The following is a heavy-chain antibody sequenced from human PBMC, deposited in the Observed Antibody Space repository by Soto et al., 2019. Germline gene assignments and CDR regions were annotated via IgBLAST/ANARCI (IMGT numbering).Heavy chain of an antibody. V-gene: IGHV4-31*03. CDR3: ASENGGYFDY. Sequence: SETLSLTCTVSGGSISSGGYYWSWIRQHPGKGLEWIGYIYYSGSTYYNPSLKSRVTISVDTSKNQFSLKLGSVTAADTAVYYCASENGGYFDYWGQGTLVTVSS. CDR1: GGSISSGGYY. D-gene: IGHD1-1*01. CDR2: IYYSGST. J-gene: IGHJ4*02.